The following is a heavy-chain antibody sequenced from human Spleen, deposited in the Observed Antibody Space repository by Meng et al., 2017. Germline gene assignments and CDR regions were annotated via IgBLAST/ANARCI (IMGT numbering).Heavy chain of an antibody. CDR3: AREVSSGWFATYFDS. CDR2: IYTSGSS. J-gene: IGHJ4*02. Sequence: SETLSLTCTVSGGSISSYYWSWIRQPAGKGLEWIGRIYTSGSSNYNPSLKSRVTMSVDTSKNQFSLKLSSVTAADTAVYYCAREVSSGWFATYFDSWGQGTRVTVSS. D-gene: IGHD6-19*01. V-gene: IGHV4-4*07. CDR1: GGSISSYY.